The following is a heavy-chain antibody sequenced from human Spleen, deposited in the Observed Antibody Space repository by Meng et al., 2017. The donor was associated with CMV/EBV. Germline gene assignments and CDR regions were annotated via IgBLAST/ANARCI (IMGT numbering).Heavy chain of an antibody. CDR2: VSAETGDT. CDR1: GYKFDIDG. CDR3: ARAGAAVTTNFDF. D-gene: IGHD4-17*01. J-gene: IGHJ4*02. Sequence: KASGYKFDIDGNTWGRQAPGKGLEWVGWVSAETGDTNYGQKFQGRVTVTADTFTKTAYMEMRSLRSDDSAIYYCARAGAAVTTNFDFWGQGTLVTVSS. V-gene: IGHV1-18*01.